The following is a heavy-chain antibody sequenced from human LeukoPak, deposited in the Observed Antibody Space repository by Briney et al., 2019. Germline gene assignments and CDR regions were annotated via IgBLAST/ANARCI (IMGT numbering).Heavy chain of an antibody. CDR3: ATYSGTSWDAFDI. V-gene: IGHV4-59*05. CDR2: IYYSGST. Sequence: SETLSLTCTVSGGSISSYYWSWIRQPSGKGLEWIGSIYYSGSTYYNPSLKSRVTISVDTSKNQFYLKLSSVTATDTAVYYCATYSGTSWDAFDIWGQGTMVTVS. CDR1: GGSISSYY. D-gene: IGHD1-26*01. J-gene: IGHJ3*02.